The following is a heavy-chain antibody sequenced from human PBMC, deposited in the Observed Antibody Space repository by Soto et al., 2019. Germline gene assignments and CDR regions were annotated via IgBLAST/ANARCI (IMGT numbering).Heavy chain of an antibody. CDR1: GGSISSGGYS. D-gene: IGHD3-10*01. V-gene: IGHV4-30-2*01. CDR3: ARDYGSGTPGYFDY. Sequence: KTSETLSLTCAVSGGSISSGGYSWSWIRQPPGKGLEWIGYIYHSGSTYYNPSLKSRVTISVDRSKNQFSLKLSSVTAADTAVYYCARDYGSGTPGYFDYWGQGTLVTVSS. J-gene: IGHJ4*02. CDR2: IYHSGST.